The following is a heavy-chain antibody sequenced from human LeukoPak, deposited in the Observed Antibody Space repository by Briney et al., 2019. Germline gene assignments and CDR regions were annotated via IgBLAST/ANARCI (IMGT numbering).Heavy chain of an antibody. D-gene: IGHD1-20*01. CDR1: GFTFSSYS. V-gene: IGHV3-23*01. Sequence: GGSLRLSCAASGFTFSSYSMNWVRQAPGKGLEWVSAISGSGGSTYYADSVKGRFTISRDNSKNTLYLQMNSLRAEDTAVYYCAKDRGITGTAGFDYWGQGTLVTVSS. J-gene: IGHJ4*02. CDR3: AKDRGITGTAGFDY. CDR2: ISGSGGST.